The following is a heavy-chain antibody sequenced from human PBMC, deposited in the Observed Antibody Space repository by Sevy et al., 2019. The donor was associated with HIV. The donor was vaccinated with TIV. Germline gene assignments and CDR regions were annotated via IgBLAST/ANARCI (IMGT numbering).Heavy chain of an antibody. Sequence: ASVKVSCKASGYTLTSYYMHWVRQAPGQGLEWMGIINPSGGSTSYAQKFQGRVTMTRDTSTSTVYMELSSLRSEDTAVYYCARGPNPRPSYYYFDYWGQGTLVTVSS. D-gene: IGHD1-26*01. CDR1: GYTLTSYY. J-gene: IGHJ4*02. CDR3: ARGPNPRPSYYYFDY. V-gene: IGHV1-46*01. CDR2: INPSGGST.